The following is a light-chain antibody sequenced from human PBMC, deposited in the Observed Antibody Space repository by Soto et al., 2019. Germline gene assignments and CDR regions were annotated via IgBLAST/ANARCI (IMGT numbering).Light chain of an antibody. CDR1: QKISGW. V-gene: IGKV1-5*01. J-gene: IGKJ1*01. CDR2: DAS. CDR3: QQYDSDPLT. Sequence: DIQMTQSPSTLSASIRDRVTITCRASQKISGWLAWYQQKPGKAPKLLLYDASSLQSGVPSRFSGSGSGTEFTLTISSLQPDDFATYYCQQYDSDPLTCGQGPKVEIK.